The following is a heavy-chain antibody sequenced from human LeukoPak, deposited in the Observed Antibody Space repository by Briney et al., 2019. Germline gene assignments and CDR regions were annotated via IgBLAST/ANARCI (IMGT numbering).Heavy chain of an antibody. D-gene: IGHD5-12*01. CDR2: IIPIFGTA. V-gene: IGHV1-69*05. CDR3: ARTRGYSGCLDY. CDR1: GGTFSSYA. Sequence: ASVKVSCKASGGTFSSYAISWVRQAPGQGLEWMGGIIPIFGTANYAQKFQGRVTITTDESTSTAYMELSSLRSEDTAVYYCARTRGYSGCLDYWCQGTLVTVSS. J-gene: IGHJ4*02.